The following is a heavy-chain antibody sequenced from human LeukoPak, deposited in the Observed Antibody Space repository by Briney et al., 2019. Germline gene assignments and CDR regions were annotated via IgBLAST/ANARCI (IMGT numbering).Heavy chain of an antibody. D-gene: IGHD6-13*01. Sequence: GESLKISCKGSGYRFTTYWIGWVHQMPGKGLEWMGIIYPGDSHTRYSPSFHGQVTISADKSISTPYLQWRSLKASDTAMYYRARHPGKQQLAWFDPWGQGTLVTVS. J-gene: IGHJ5*02. CDR1: GYRFTTYW. CDR3: ARHPGKQQLAWFDP. V-gene: IGHV5-51*07. CDR2: IYPGDSHT.